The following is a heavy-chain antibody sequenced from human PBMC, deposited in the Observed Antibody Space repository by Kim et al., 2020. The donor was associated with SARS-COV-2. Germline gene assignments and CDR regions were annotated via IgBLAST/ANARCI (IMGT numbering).Heavy chain of an antibody. CDR3: ARVGLEWQARYGDYYYYYMDV. D-gene: IGHD3-3*01. CDR1: GGTFSSYA. Sequence: SVKVSCKASGGTFSSYAISWVRQAPGQGLEWMGRIIPILGIANYAQKFQGRVTITADKSTSTAYMELSSLRSEDTAVYYCARVGLEWQARYGDYYYYYMDVWGKGTTVTVSS. V-gene: IGHV1-69*04. J-gene: IGHJ6*03. CDR2: IIPILGIA.